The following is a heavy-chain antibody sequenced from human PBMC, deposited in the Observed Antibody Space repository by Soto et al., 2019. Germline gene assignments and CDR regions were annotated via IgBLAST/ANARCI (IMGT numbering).Heavy chain of an antibody. CDR3: ARSTPTEYYFDY. CDR2: INAGNGNT. J-gene: IGHJ4*02. CDR1: GYTFTSYA. D-gene: IGHD2-15*01. V-gene: IGHV1-3*01. Sequence: GASVKVSCKASGYTFTSYAMHWVRQAPGQRLEWMGWINAGNGNTKYSQKFQGRVTITADESTSTAYMELSSLRSEDTAVYYCARSTPTEYYFDYWGQGTLVTVSS.